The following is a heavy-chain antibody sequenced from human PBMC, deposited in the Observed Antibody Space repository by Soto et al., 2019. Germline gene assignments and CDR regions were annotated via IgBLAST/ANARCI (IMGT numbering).Heavy chain of an antibody. Sequence: SETLSLTCTVSGGSISSTKHYWGWIRQPPGKGLEWIGSIYYSGSTYYNPSLKSRVTISVDTSKNQFSLKLSSVTAADRAVYYCATLVAKYGSSSGRFDPWGQGTLVTVSS. CDR2: IYYSGST. V-gene: IGHV4-39*01. J-gene: IGHJ5*02. CDR3: ATLVAKYGSSSGRFDP. D-gene: IGHD6-6*01. CDR1: GGSISSTKHY.